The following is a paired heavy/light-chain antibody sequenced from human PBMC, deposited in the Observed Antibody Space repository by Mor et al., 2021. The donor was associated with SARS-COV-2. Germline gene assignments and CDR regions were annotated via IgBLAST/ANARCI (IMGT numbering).Heavy chain of an antibody. CDR2: IEGTGGDI. V-gene: IGHV3-23*01. D-gene: IGHD2-21*01. Sequence: EVQLLESGGGLGQPGGSLRLSCAASGFTFGSYTMSWVRQIPGRGLEWVSNIEGTGGDIQYADSVKGRFTISRDNSKNTLYLQMDSLRAEDTAIYYCARDAVFGDGKLWFDPWGQGTLVAVSS. CDR1: GFTFGSYT. J-gene: IGHJ5*02. CDR3: ARDAVFGDGKLWFDP.
Light chain of an antibody. CDR3: QQYNNWPLT. V-gene: IGKV3-15*01. J-gene: IGKJ4*01. CDR2: GAS. Sequence: EIVMAQSPATLSVSPGERATLSCRASQSVGSNLAWYQQKPGQVPRLLIYGASTRATGIPARFSGSGSGTEFTLTISSLSSEDFAVYSCQQYNNWPLTFGGGTKVEIE. CDR1: QSVGSN.